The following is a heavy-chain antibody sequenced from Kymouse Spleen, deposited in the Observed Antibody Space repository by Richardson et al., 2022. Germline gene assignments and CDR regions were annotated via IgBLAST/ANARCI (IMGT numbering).Heavy chain of an antibody. D-gene: IGHD2-2*02. V-gene: IGHV3-15*01. CDR2: IKSKTDGGTT. J-gene: IGHJ6*02. CDR1: GFTFSNAW. CDR3: TKDIVVVPAALYYYYGMDV. Sequence: EVQLVESGGGLVKPGGSLRLSCAASGFTFSNAWMSWVRQAPGKGLEWVGRIKSKTDGGTTDYAAPVKGRFTISRDDSKNTLYLQMNSLKTEDTAVYYCTKDIVVVPAALYYYYGMDVWGQGTTVTVSS.